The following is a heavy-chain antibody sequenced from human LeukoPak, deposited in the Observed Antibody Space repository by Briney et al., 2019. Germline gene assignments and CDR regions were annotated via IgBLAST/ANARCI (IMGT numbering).Heavy chain of an antibody. J-gene: IGHJ5*02. D-gene: IGHD6-19*01. Sequence: PGGSLRLSCAASGFTFSSYGMSWVRQAPGKGLEWVSAISGSGGSTYYADSVKGRFTISRDNAKNSLYLQMNSLRAEDTAVYYCARESLAVAGNWFDPWGQGTLVTVSS. CDR3: ARESLAVAGNWFDP. CDR2: ISGSGGST. V-gene: IGHV3-23*01. CDR1: GFTFSSYG.